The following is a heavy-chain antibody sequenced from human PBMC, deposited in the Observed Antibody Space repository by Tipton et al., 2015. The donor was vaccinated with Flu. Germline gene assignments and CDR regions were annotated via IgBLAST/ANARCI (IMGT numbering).Heavy chain of an antibody. CDR2: IWYDGSNQ. J-gene: IGHJ4*02. V-gene: IGHV3-33*06. Sequence: SLRLSCAASGFTFSTYGMHWVRQAPGKGLEWVALIWYDGSNQYYADSVKGRFTISRDNSNNTLFLQMNSLRAEDTAVYYCAKDRNGGGHFDYWGQGALVTVSS. CDR1: GFTFSTYG. CDR3: AKDRNGGGHFDY. D-gene: IGHD4-23*01.